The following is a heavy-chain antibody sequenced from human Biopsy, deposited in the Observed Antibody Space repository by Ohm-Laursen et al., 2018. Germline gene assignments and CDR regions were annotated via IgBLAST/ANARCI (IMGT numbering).Heavy chain of an antibody. D-gene: IGHD3-3*01. CDR1: GYTFTNYG. Sequence: ASVKVSCKASGYTFTNYGISWVRQAPGQGLEWMGWISPYNGDTDYAQKLQGRVTMTTDTSTRTAYMDLRSLRSDDTAVYYCARDRWPHVTLLGLVVFDFWGQGTLVIVSS. CDR2: ISPYNGDT. J-gene: IGHJ4*02. V-gene: IGHV1-18*01. CDR3: ARDRWPHVTLLGLVVFDF.